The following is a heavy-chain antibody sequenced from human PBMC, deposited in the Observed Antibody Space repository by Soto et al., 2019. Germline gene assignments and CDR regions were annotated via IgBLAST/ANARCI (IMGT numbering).Heavy chain of an antibody. CDR2: IIPIFGTA. Sequence: ASVKVSCKASGGTFSSYAISWVRQAPGQGLEWMGGIIPIFGTANYAQKFQGRVTITADESTSTAYMELSSLRSEDTAVYYCARDGRSSSWYTSIKSYYYYGMDVWGQGTTVTVSS. J-gene: IGHJ6*02. CDR1: GGTFSSYA. V-gene: IGHV1-69*13. CDR3: ARDGRSSSWYTSIKSYYYYGMDV. D-gene: IGHD6-13*01.